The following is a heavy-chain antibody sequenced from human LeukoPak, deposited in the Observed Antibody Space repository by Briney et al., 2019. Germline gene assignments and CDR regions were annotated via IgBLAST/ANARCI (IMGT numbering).Heavy chain of an antibody. V-gene: IGHV1-18*01. J-gene: IGHJ4*02. D-gene: IGHD5-12*01. CDR1: GGTFSSYA. CDR3: ARDYRHSGYDLDY. CDR2: ISAYNGNT. Sequence: GSSVKVSCKASGGTFSSYAISWVRQAPGQGLEWMGWISAYNGNTNYAQKLQGRVTMTTDTSTSTAYMELRSLRSDDTAVYYCARDYRHSGYDLDYWGQGTLVTVSS.